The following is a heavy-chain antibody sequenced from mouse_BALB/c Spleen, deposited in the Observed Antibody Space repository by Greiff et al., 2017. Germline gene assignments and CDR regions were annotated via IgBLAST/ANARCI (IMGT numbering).Heavy chain of an antibody. V-gene: IGHV5-17*02. D-gene: IGHD1-3*01. CDR3: ARDSPLLKDAMDY. J-gene: IGHJ4*01. Sequence: EVMLVESGGGLVQPGGSRKLSCAASGFTFSSFGMHWVRQAPEKGLEWVAYISSGSSTIYYADTVKGRFTISRDNPKNTLFLQMTSLRSEDTAMYYCARDSPLLKDAMDYWGQGTSVTVSS. CDR2: ISSGSSTI. CDR1: GFTFSSFG.